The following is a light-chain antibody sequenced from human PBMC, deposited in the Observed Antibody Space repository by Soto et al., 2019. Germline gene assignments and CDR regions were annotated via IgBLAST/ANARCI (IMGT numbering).Light chain of an antibody. CDR1: QSVSNN. J-gene: IGKJ5*01. CDR3: QQYNDWPPIT. Sequence: EIMMTQSPVTLSVSPGERATLSCRASQSVSNNFAWYQQQPGQAPRILIYYASTRATGIPARFSGSGSGTEVTLTISSIQSQDFAPDYCQQYNDWPPITFGQGTRLEIK. V-gene: IGKV3-15*01. CDR2: YAS.